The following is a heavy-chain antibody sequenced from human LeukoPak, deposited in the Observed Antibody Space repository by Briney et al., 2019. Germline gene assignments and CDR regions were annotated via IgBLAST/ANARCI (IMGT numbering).Heavy chain of an antibody. D-gene: IGHD3-22*01. CDR1: GFTFSSYW. V-gene: IGHV3-7*01. Sequence: GGSLRLSCAASGFTFSSYWMSWVRQAPGKGLEWVANIKQDGSEKYYVDSVKGRFTISRDNAKNSLYLQMNSLRAEDTAVYYCAREAPYYYDSSGTIYRDYFDYWGQGTLVTVSS. CDR2: IKQDGSEK. CDR3: AREAPYYYDSSGTIYRDYFDY. J-gene: IGHJ4*02.